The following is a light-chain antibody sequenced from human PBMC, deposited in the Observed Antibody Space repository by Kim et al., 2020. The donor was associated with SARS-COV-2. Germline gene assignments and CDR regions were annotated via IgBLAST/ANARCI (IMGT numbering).Light chain of an antibody. CDR1: QSVSSD. V-gene: IGKV3-11*01. CDR3: QQRRHWPPT. Sequence: SPGELPTLPCRASQSVSSDWTWYQQRPGQAPRLLIYDASDRATGTPARFSGSGSGTDFTLTISSLEPEDLAVYYCQQRRHWPPTFGQGTKVDIK. CDR2: DAS. J-gene: IGKJ2*01.